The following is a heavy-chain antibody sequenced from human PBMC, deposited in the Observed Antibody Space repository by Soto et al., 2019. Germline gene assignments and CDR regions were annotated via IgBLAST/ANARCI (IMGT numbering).Heavy chain of an antibody. CDR2: IFSNDEK. CDR3: ARILFGRSVAGGYFYMDV. J-gene: IGHJ6*03. D-gene: IGHD6-19*01. Sequence: HVTLKESGPVLVKPTETLTLTCTVSGFSLSNGKVGVSWIRQPPGKALEWLAHIFSNDEKSYRTSLKSRLTISAHTSKSQVVLTMTNVDPVDTATYYCARILFGRSVAGGYFYMDVWGKGTTVTVSS. V-gene: IGHV2-26*01. CDR1: GFSLSNGKVG.